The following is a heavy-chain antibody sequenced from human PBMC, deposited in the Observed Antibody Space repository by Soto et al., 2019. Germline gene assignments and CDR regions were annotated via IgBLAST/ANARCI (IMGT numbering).Heavy chain of an antibody. CDR3: ARGLAVAGTGGDY. J-gene: IGHJ4*02. D-gene: IGHD6-19*01. CDR2: ISYDGSNK. Sequence: QVQLVESGGGVVQPGRSLRLSCAASGFTFSSYAMHWVRQAPGKGLEWVAVISYDGSNKYYADSVKGRFTISRDNSKNTVDLQMNSLRAEDTAVYYCARGLAVAGTGGDYWGQGTLVTVSS. V-gene: IGHV3-30-3*01. CDR1: GFTFSSYA.